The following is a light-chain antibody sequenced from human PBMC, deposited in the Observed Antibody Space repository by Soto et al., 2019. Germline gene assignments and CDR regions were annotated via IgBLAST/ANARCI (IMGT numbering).Light chain of an antibody. Sequence: EIVLTQSPGTLSLSPGERATLSCRASQSVSSSFLAWYQQKPCQAPRLLIYGASSRATGIPDRFSGSGSGTDFTLTISRLEPDDGAVYYCQQYDSSPLTFGGGTKVEIK. CDR2: GAS. CDR3: QQYDSSPLT. V-gene: IGKV3-20*01. J-gene: IGKJ4*01. CDR1: QSVSSSF.